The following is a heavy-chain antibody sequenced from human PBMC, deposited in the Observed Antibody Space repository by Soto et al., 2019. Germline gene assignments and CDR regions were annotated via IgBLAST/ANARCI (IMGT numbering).Heavy chain of an antibody. CDR1: GGSVNSYY. CDR3: ATTGGYSFGDMGVDP. J-gene: IGHJ5*02. V-gene: IGHV4-59*02. D-gene: IGHD5-18*01. CDR2: MYYRGTT. Sequence: PSETLSLTCTVSGGSVNSYYCSWIRQPPGKGLEWIGYMYYRGTTKYNPSLQSRVTISVDTSKNQFSLKLSSVTAADTAVYYCATTGGYSFGDMGVDPWGQRTLVTVSS.